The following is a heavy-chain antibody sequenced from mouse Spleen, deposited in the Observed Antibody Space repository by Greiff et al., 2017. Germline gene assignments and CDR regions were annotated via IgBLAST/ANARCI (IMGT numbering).Heavy chain of an antibody. J-gene: IGHJ1*03. Sequence: EVKVVESEGGLVQPGSSMKLSCTASGFTFSDYYMAWVRQVPEKGLEWVANINYDGSSTYYLDSLKSRFIISRDNAKNILYLQMSSLKSEDTATYYCAREENDYGPYWYFDVWGTGTTVTVSS. CDR3: AREENDYGPYWYFDV. V-gene: IGHV5-16*01. D-gene: IGHD2-4*01. CDR2: INYDGSST. CDR1: GFTFSDYY.